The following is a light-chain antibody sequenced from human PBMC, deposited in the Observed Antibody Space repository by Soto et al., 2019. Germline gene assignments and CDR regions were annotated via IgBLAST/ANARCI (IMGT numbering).Light chain of an antibody. Sequence: EIVLTQSPGTLSLSPGERATLFCRASQSFSSSYLAWYQQKPGQAPRLLIYGASSRATGIPDRFSGSGSGTDFTLTISRLEPEDFAVYYCQHYGSALFTFGPGTKVDIK. CDR1: QSFSSSY. CDR3: QHYGSALFT. CDR2: GAS. V-gene: IGKV3-20*01. J-gene: IGKJ3*01.